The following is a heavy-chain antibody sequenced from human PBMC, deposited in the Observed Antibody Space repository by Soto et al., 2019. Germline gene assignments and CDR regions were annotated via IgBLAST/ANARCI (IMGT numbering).Heavy chain of an antibody. CDR3: GMVRGPYWFDP. D-gene: IGHD3-10*01. V-gene: IGHV1-8*01. J-gene: IGHJ5*02. Sequence: ASVKVSCTASGYTFTSYDINWVRQATGQGLEWMGWMNPNSGNTGYAQKFQGRVTMTRNTSISTAYMELSSLRSEDTAVYYCGMVRGPYWFDPWGQGTLVTVSS. CDR2: MNPNSGNT. CDR1: GYTFTSYD.